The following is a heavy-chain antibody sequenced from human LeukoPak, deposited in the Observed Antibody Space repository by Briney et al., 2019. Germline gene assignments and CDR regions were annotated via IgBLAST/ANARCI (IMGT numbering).Heavy chain of an antibody. Sequence: PSETLSLTCTVSGGSISSYYWSWIRQPPGKGLEWIGYIYYSGSTNYNPSLKSRVTISVDTSKNQFSLKLSSVTAADTAVYYCARGDYYDSSGYYYWYFDLWGRGTLVTVSS. D-gene: IGHD3-22*01. CDR2: IYYSGST. V-gene: IGHV4-59*01. CDR3: ARGDYYDSSGYYYWYFDL. J-gene: IGHJ2*01. CDR1: GGSISSYY.